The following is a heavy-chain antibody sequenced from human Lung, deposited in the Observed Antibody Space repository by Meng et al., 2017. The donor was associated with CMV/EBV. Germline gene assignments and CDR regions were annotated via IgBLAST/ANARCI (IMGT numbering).Heavy chain of an antibody. CDR2: ISGSGGST. CDR3: ARAPIPYYGMDV. Sequence: GGSLRLSXAASGFTFSSYAMSWVRQAPGKGLEWVSAISGSGGSTYYADSVKGRFTISRDNSKNTLYLQMNSLRAEDTAVYYCARAPIPYYGMDVWGQGTTVTVSS. CDR1: GFTFSSYA. V-gene: IGHV3-23*01. J-gene: IGHJ6*02.